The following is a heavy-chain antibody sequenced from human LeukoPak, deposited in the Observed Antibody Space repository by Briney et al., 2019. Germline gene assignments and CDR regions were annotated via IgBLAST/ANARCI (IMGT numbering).Heavy chain of an antibody. CDR1: GFTFDDYA. CDR2: ISWNSGSI. J-gene: IGHJ4*02. V-gene: IGHV3-9*01. D-gene: IGHD4-23*01. Sequence: GGSLRLSCAASGFTFDDYAIHWVRQAPGNGLEWVSCISWNSGSIGYADSVTGRFTISRDNAKHSLYLQMSSLRAEDTALYYCAKDAVALFDYWGQGTLVTVSS. CDR3: AKDAVALFDY.